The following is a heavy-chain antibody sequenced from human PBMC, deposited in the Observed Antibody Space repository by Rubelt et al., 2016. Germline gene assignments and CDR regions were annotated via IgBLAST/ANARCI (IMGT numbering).Heavy chain of an antibody. V-gene: IGHV1-8*01. D-gene: IGHD3-3*01. Sequence: QVHLVQSGAEVKKPGASVKVSCKASGYTFTSYDINWVRQATGQGLEWRGWRNRHSGNTGYAQKLQGRVTMTRHTSISTAYMGLSSLRSGDTAVYYCAIMVNDFWSGYHNWFDPWGQGTLVTVSS. J-gene: IGHJ5*02. CDR1: GYTFTSYD. CDR2: RNRHSGNT. CDR3: AIMVNDFWSGYHNWFDP.